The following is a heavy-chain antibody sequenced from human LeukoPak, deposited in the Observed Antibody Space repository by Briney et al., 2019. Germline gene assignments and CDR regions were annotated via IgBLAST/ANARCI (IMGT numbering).Heavy chain of an antibody. Sequence: GGSLRLSCAASGFTFSSYGIHWVRQAPGKGLEWVAVISYDGSNKYYADSVKGRFTISRDNSKNTLYLQMNSLRAEDTAVYYCAKGGIAVAGVDYWGQGTLVTVSS. D-gene: IGHD6-19*01. CDR3: AKGGIAVAGVDY. CDR2: ISYDGSNK. V-gene: IGHV3-30*18. J-gene: IGHJ4*02. CDR1: GFTFSSYG.